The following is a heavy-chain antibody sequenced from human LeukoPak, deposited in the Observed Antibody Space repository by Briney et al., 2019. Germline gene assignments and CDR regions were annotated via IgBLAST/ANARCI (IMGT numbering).Heavy chain of an antibody. CDR1: GGSFSNYF. CDR2: IYYSGTT. V-gene: IGHV4-59*06. CDR3: ASHAVREVSYYFDY. D-gene: IGHD3-10*01. Sequence: SETLSLTCTVSGGSFSNYFWSWIRQHPGKGLEWIGYIYYSGTTYYNPSLKSRVTISVDTSKNHFSLKLSSVTAADTAVYYCASHAVREVSYYFDYWGQGTLVTVSS. J-gene: IGHJ4*02.